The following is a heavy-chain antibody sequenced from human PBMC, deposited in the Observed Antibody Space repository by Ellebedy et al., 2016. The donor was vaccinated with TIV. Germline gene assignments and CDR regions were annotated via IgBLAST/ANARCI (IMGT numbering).Heavy chain of an antibody. Sequence: GESLKISXTASGFTFGDYAMSWVRQDPGKGLEWVSFIRSKAYGGTTVYAASVKGRFTITRDDSKSIAYLQMNSLKAEDTAVYYCTRDLTTLAAAGTGIYYYTMDVWGQGTTVTVSS. V-gene: IGHV3-49*04. J-gene: IGHJ6*02. D-gene: IGHD6-13*01. CDR1: GFTFGDYA. CDR2: IRSKAYGGTT. CDR3: TRDLTTLAAAGTGIYYYTMDV.